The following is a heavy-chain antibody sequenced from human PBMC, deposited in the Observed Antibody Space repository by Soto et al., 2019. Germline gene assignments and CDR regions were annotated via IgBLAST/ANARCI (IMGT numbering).Heavy chain of an antibody. CDR1: GFTFSSYA. Sequence: QVQLVESGGGVVQPGRSLRLSCAASGFTFSSYAMHWVRQAPGKGLEWVAVISYDGSNKYYADSVKGRFTISRDNSKNTPYLQMNSLRAEDTAVYYCARVLRQWLPTPNDYYGMDVWGQGTTVTVSS. J-gene: IGHJ6*02. CDR2: ISYDGSNK. CDR3: ARVLRQWLPTPNDYYGMDV. V-gene: IGHV3-30-3*01. D-gene: IGHD6-19*01.